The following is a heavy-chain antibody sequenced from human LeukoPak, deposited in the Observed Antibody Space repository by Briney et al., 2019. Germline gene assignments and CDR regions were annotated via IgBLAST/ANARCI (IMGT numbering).Heavy chain of an antibody. CDR2: IYYSGST. CDR3: ASHGLGRPYYGMDV. J-gene: IGHJ6*02. CDR1: GGSISSYY. Sequence: SETLSLTCTVSGGSISSYYWSWIRQPPGKGLEWIGYIYYSGSTNYNPSLKSRVTISVDTSRNQFSLKLSSVTAADTAVYYCASHGLGRPYYGMDVWGQGTTVTVSS. D-gene: IGHD1-26*01. V-gene: IGHV4-59*08.